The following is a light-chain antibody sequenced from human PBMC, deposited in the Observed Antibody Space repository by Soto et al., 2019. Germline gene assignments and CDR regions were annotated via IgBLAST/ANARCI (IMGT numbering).Light chain of an antibody. CDR2: AAS. V-gene: IGKV3-20*01. CDR1: QSVKNND. CDR3: QQYATSPRT. J-gene: IGKJ1*01. Sequence: ETVLTQSPGTLSLSPGERATHSCRASQSVKNNDLRWYQQKPGQAPRLLIYAASGRATGIPDRFSGSGSGTDFTLTISRLEPEDCAVYYCQQYATSPRTFGQGTKVEIK.